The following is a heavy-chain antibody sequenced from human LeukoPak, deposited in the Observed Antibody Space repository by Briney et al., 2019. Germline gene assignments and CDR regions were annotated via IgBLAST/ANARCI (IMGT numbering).Heavy chain of an antibody. Sequence: PSETLSLTCAVYGGSFSGYYWSWIRQPPGKGLEWIGEINHSGSTNYNPSLKSRVSISVDTSKKQFSLKLSSVTAADTAVYYCASLMTTVTSGYYGMDVWGQGTTVTVSS. D-gene: IGHD4-11*01. V-gene: IGHV4-34*01. CDR3: ASLMTTVTSGYYGMDV. CDR1: GGSFSGYY. J-gene: IGHJ6*02. CDR2: INHSGST.